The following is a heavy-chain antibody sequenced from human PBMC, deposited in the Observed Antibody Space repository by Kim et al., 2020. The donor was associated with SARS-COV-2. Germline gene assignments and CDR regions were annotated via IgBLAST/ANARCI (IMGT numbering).Heavy chain of an antibody. Sequence: SQKFQGRVTITRHTPASTAYMELSSLRSEDTAVYYCARYGTVRGQPYFDYWGQGTLVTVSS. D-gene: IGHD3-10*01. V-gene: IGHV1-3*01. CDR3: ARYGTVRGQPYFDY. J-gene: IGHJ4*02.